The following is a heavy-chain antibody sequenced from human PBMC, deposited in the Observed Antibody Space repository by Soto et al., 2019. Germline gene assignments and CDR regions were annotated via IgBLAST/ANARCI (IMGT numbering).Heavy chain of an antibody. CDR3: ARDNPSRYCTGDRCYYYHGMGV. J-gene: IGHJ6*02. Sequence: KPSETLSLTCTVSGDSISSYYWSWIRQPPGKGLEWIGYIDHSGSTNYNPSLKSRVTISADTSKNQLSLKLSSMTAGDTAVYYCARDNPSRYCTGDRCYYYHGMGVWGQGTTVTVSS. CDR2: IDHSGST. D-gene: IGHD2-8*02. CDR1: GDSISSYY. V-gene: IGHV4-59*01.